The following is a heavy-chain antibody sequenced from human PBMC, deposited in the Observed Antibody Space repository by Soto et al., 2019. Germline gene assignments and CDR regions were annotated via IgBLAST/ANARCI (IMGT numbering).Heavy chain of an antibody. V-gene: IGHV3-48*01. CDR3: ARTAPVADIVVVVAATTIDY. J-gene: IGHJ4*02. Sequence: GGSLRLSCAASGFTFSSYSMNWVRQAPGKGLEWVSYISSSSSTIYYADSVKGRFTISRDNAKNSLYLQMNSLRAEDTAVYYCARTAPVADIVVVVAATTIDYWGQGTLVTVSS. D-gene: IGHD2-15*01. CDR2: ISSSSSTI. CDR1: GFTFSSYS.